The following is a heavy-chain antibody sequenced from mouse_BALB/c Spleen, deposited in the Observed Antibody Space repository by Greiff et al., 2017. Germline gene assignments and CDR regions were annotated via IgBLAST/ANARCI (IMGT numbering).Heavy chain of an antibody. Sequence: VQLQQSGAELVKPGASVKLSCTASGFNIKDTYMHWVKQRPEQGLEWIGRIDPANGNTNYDPKFQGKATITADTSSNTAYLQLSSLTSEDTAVYYCARGRGYGSWFAYWGQGTLVTVSA. CDR3: ARGRGYGSWFAY. CDR1: GFNIKDTY. CDR2: IDPANGNT. D-gene: IGHD1-2*01. V-gene: IGHV14-3*02. J-gene: IGHJ3*01.